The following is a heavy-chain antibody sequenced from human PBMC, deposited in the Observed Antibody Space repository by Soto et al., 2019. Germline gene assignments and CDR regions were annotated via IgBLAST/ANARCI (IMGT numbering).Heavy chain of an antibody. CDR2: IYYSGST. CDR1: GGSISSYY. CDR3: ARLQIAVAGFDY. V-gene: IGHV4-59*01. Sequence: SETLSLTCTVSGGSISSYYWSWIRQPPGKGLEWIGYIYYSGSTNYNPSLKSRVTISVDTSKNQFSLKLSSVTAADTAVYYCARLQIAVAGFDYWGQGTLVTVS. J-gene: IGHJ4*02. D-gene: IGHD6-19*01.